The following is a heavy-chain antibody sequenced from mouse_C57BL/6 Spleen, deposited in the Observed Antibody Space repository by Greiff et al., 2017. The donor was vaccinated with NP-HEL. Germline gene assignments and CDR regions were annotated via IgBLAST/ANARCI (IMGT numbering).Heavy chain of an antibody. D-gene: IGHD2-14*01. CDR1: GYTFTSYW. J-gene: IGHJ1*03. CDR2: IYPGSGST. Sequence: QVQLQQPGAELVKPGASVKMSCKASGYTFTSYWITWVKQRPGQGLEWIGDIYPGSGSTNYNEKFKSKATLTVDTSSSTAYMQLSSLTSEDSAVYYCARRGVRRSYFDVWGTGTTVTVSS. CDR3: ARRGVRRSYFDV. V-gene: IGHV1-55*01.